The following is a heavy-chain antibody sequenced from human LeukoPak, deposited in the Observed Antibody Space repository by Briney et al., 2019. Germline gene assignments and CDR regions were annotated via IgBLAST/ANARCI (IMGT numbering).Heavy chain of an antibody. D-gene: IGHD3-22*01. CDR1: GGIFSSYA. Sequence: GASVKVSCKASGGIFSSYAISWVRQAPGQGLEWMGGIIPIFGTANYAQKFQGRVTITADESTSTAYMELSSLGSEDTAVYYCAGASYDSSGYYYVGAFDIWGQGTMVTVSS. CDR3: AGASYDSSGYYYVGAFDI. V-gene: IGHV1-69*13. CDR2: IIPIFGTA. J-gene: IGHJ3*02.